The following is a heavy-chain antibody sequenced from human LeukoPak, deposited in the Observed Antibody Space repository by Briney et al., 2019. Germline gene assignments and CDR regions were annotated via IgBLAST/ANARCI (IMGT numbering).Heavy chain of an antibody. CDR1: GGSISSSSYY. CDR2: IYYSGST. D-gene: IGHD2-8*01. V-gene: IGHV4-39*01. Sequence: SETLSLTCTVSGGSISSSSYYWGWLRQPPGKGLEWIGSIYYSGSTYYNPSLKSRVTISVDTSKNQFSLKLSSVTAADTAVYYCARHGGCTNGVCYTGVGAFDIWGQGTMVTVSS. CDR3: ARHGGCTNGVCYTGVGAFDI. J-gene: IGHJ3*02.